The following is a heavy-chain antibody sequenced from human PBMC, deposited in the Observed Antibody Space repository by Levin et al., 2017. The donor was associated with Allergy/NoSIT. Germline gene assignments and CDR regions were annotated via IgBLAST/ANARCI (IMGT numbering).Heavy chain of an antibody. V-gene: IGHV6-1*01. J-gene: IGHJ3*02. CDR2: TYYRSKWYN. D-gene: IGHD6-19*01. CDR1: GDSVSSNSAA. CDR3: ARDPLGAVAGPDAFDI. Sequence: SQTLSLTCAISGDSVSSNSAAWNWIRQSPSRGLEWLGRTYYRSKWYNDYAVSVKSRITINPDTSKNQFSLQLNSVTPEDTAVYYCARDPLGAVAGPDAFDIWGQGTMVTVSS.